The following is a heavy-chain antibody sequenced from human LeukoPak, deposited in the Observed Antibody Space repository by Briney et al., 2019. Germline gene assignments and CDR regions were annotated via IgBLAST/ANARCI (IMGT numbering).Heavy chain of an antibody. CDR2: IYHSGST. CDR3: ARVLWFGELFWFDP. J-gene: IGHJ5*02. CDR1: GGSISSYY. D-gene: IGHD3-10*01. V-gene: IGHV4-4*07. Sequence: SETLSLTCTVSGGSISSYYWSWIRQPAGKGLEWIGSIYHSGSTYYNPSLKSRVTISVDTSKNQFSLKLSSVTAADTAVYYCARVLWFGELFWFDPWGQGTLVTVSS.